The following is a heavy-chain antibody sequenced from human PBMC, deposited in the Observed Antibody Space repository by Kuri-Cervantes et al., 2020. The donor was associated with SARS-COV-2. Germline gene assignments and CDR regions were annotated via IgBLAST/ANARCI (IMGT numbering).Heavy chain of an antibody. D-gene: IGHD3-3*01. J-gene: IGHJ6*03. V-gene: IGHV4-34*01. CDR1: GGPFSGYY. Sequence: ESLKISFAVDGGPFSGYYWSWLRQPPGKGLEWIGEINHSGSTNYNPSLKSRVTISVDTSKNQFSLKLSTVTAANTAVYYCARTPRIGTRFLGRKEGVVPNYYMDVWGKGTTVTVSS. CDR2: INHSGST. CDR3: ARTPRIGTRFLGRKEGVVPNYYMDV.